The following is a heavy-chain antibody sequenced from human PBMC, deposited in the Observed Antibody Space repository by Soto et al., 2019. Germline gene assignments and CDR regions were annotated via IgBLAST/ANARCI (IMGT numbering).Heavy chain of an antibody. CDR1: GFTFSTYS. J-gene: IGHJ6*02. V-gene: IGHV3-21*01. D-gene: IGHD2-2*02. CDR2: ISSRSDI. CDR3: AREYTAWPLAYGLDV. Sequence: PGGSLRLSCVGSGFTFSTYSINWFRQAPGKGLEWVSSISSRSDIYYADSVKGRFTISRDNAKNSVSLQMNSLRAEDTAVYYCAREYTAWPLAYGLDVWGQGTTVTVS.